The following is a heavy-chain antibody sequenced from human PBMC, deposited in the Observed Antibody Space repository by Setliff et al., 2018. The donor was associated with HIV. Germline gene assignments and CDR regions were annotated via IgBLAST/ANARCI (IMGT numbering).Heavy chain of an antibody. V-gene: IGHV3-48*04. CDR3: ARHTTWGSLPLDY. Sequence: GGSLRLSCVASGLTFSSYSMNWVRQAPGKGLEWVSYISPSSSTLYYADSVKGRFTISRDNVKNSLYLQMNSLRAEDTAVYYCARHTTWGSLPLDYWGQGTLVTVSS. J-gene: IGHJ4*02. D-gene: IGHD3-16*01. CDR2: ISPSSSTL. CDR1: GLTFSSYS.